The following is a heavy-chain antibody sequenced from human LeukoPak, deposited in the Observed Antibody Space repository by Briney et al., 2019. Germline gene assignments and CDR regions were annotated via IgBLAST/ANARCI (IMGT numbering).Heavy chain of an antibody. CDR2: INPSGGST. CDR1: GYTFTSYY. D-gene: IGHD6-19*01. CDR3: ARGGSHSGWLDY. J-gene: IGHJ4*02. Sequence: WASVKVSCKASGYTFTSYYMHWVRQAPGQGLEWMGIINPSGGSTSYAQKFQGRVTITADESTSTAYMELSSLRSEDTAVYYCARGGSHSGWLDYWGQGTLVTVSS. V-gene: IGHV1-46*01.